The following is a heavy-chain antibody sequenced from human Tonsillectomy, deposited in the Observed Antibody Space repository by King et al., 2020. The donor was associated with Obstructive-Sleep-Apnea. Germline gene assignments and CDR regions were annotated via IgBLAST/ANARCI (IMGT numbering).Heavy chain of an antibody. Sequence: VQLVESGGGVVQPGRSLRLSCPASGFTFSSYAMHWVRQAPGKGLEWGALISYDGSIKYYADSVKGRFHSFRDNSKNTLFLQMNSLRAEDTAIYYSARGDYFDSRVLRGDYYYGMDVWGQGTTVTVSS. V-gene: IGHV3-30-3*01. J-gene: IGHJ6*02. CDR2: ISYDGSIK. CDR1: GFTFSSYA. CDR3: ARGDYFDSRVLRGDYYYGMDV. D-gene: IGHD3-22*01.